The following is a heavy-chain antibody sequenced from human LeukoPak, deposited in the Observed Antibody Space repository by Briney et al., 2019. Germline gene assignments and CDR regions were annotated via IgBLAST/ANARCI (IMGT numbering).Heavy chain of an antibody. CDR3: ARGRGGIFGVVIEGERFDY. Sequence: PSETLSLTCTVSGGSISSSSYYWGWIRQPPGKGLEWIGSIYYSGSTYYNPSLKSRVTISVHTSKNQFSLKLSSVTAADTAVYYCARGRGGIFGVVIEGERFDYWGQGTLVTVSS. J-gene: IGHJ4*02. CDR2: IYYSGST. CDR1: GGSISSSSYY. D-gene: IGHD3-3*01. V-gene: IGHV4-39*07.